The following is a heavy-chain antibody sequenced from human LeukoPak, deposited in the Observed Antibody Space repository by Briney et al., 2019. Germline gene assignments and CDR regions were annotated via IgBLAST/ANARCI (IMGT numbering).Heavy chain of an antibody. Sequence: SETLSLTCTVSGGSISSSSYYWGWIRQPPGKGLEWIGSIYHSGSTYYNPSLKSRVTISVDTSKNQFSLKLSSVTAADTAVYYCARGYNWNYVFDPWGQGTLVTVSS. V-gene: IGHV4-39*07. CDR3: ARGYNWNYVFDP. J-gene: IGHJ5*02. CDR2: IYHSGST. CDR1: GGSISSSSYY. D-gene: IGHD1-7*01.